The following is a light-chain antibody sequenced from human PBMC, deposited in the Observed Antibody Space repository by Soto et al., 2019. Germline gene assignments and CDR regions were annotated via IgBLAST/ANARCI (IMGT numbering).Light chain of an antibody. J-gene: IGLJ1*01. V-gene: IGLV2-14*01. CDR2: QVT. CDR1: SSDLAIYNY. CDR3: GSYTDSSNYV. Sequence: QSVLTQPASVSGSPGQSITISCTGTSSDLAIYNYVSWYQQQLGKAPKLMIYQVTNRPSGVSNRFSGSRSGNTASLTISGLQAEDEADYYCGSYTDSSNYVFGTGTKVTVL.